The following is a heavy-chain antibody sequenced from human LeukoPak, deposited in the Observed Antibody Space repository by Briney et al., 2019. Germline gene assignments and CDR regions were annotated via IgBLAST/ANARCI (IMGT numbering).Heavy chain of an antibody. V-gene: IGHV4-38-2*02. Sequence: SETLSFTCTVSGYSISSGYYWVWIRQPPGKGLEWIGSINQSGSTYYNPSLKSRVTISVDTSKNRFPLKLNSVTAADTAVYYCARGDGYCSSTTCYNCFDPWGQVVVVTVSS. CDR1: GYSISSGYY. CDR3: ARGDGYCSSTTCYNCFDP. J-gene: IGHJ5*02. D-gene: IGHD2-2*01. CDR2: INQSGST.